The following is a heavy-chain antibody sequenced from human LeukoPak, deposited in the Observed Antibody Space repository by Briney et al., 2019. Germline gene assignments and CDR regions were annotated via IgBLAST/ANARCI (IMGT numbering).Heavy chain of an antibody. D-gene: IGHD3-22*01. V-gene: IGHV1-2*02. Sequence: ASVKVSCKASGYTFTGYYMHWVRQAPGQGLEWMGWINRNSGGTNYAQKFQGRVTMTRDTSISTAYMELSRLRSDDTAVYYCARVDSSGYPQADYWGQGTLVTVSS. J-gene: IGHJ4*02. CDR1: GYTFTGYY. CDR2: INRNSGGT. CDR3: ARVDSSGYPQADY.